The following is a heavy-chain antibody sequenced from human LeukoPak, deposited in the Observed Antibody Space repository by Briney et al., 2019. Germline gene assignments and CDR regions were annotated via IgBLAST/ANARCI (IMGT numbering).Heavy chain of an antibody. V-gene: IGHV4-4*07. CDR2: IYTSWST. CDR3: ARVAYYYDSSGPLDY. Sequence: PSQTLSLTCTVSGGSISSYYWSWIRQPAGQGLERIGRIYTSWSTNYNTSLKSRVTISVDTSKNQFSLKLTSVTAADTAMYYCARVAYYYDSSGPLDYWGQGTLVTVSS. J-gene: IGHJ4*02. CDR1: GGSISSYY. D-gene: IGHD3-22*01.